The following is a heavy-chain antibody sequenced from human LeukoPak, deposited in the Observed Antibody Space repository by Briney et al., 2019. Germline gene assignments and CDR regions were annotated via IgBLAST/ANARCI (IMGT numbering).Heavy chain of an antibody. CDR2: ISGSGGST. CDR3: AKGLAGYSSSWYLTGGYYFDY. J-gene: IGHJ4*02. CDR1: GFAFSSYA. Sequence: GGSLRLSCAASGFAFSSYAMSWVRHAPGKGLEWDSAISGSGGSTYYADSVKGRFTISRDNSKNTLYLQMNSLRAEDTAVYYGAKGLAGYSSSWYLTGGYYFDYWGQGTLVTVSS. D-gene: IGHD6-13*01. V-gene: IGHV3-23*01.